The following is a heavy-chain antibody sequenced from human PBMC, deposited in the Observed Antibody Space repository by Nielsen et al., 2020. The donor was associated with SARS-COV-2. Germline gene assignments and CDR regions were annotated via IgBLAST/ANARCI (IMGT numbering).Heavy chain of an antibody. V-gene: IGHV3-48*03. CDR3: ARRDDSSGYYLFDY. CDR1: GFPLSSYE. CDR2: ISGGGITI. J-gene: IGHJ4*02. D-gene: IGHD3-22*01. Sequence: GESLKISCAASGFPLSSYELNWVRQAPGKGLEWVASISGGGITIFYADSVKGRFTISRDNAKNSLYLQMNSLKAEDTALYHCARRDDSSGYYLFDYWGQGTLVIVSS.